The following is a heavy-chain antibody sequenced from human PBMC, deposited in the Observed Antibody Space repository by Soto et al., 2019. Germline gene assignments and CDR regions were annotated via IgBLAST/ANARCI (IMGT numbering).Heavy chain of an antibody. CDR3: AREDIVVVPAAIDY. V-gene: IGHV4-31*03. CDR2: IYYSGST. Sequence: SETLSLTCTVSGGSISSGGYYWSWIRQHPGKGLEWIGYIYYSGSTYYDPSLKSRVTISVDTSKNQFSLKLSSVTAADTAVYYCAREDIVVVPAAIDYWGQGTLVTVSS. D-gene: IGHD2-2*02. CDR1: GGSISSGGYY. J-gene: IGHJ4*02.